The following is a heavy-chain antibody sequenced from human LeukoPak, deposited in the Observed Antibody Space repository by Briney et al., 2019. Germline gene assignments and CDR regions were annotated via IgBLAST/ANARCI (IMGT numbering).Heavy chain of an antibody. CDR3: ARGPRHLCHTNGVCFHDY. CDR1: GGSFSGYY. V-gene: IGHV4-34*01. D-gene: IGHD2-8*01. Sequence: SETLSLTCAVYGGSFSGYYWSWIRQPPGKGLEWIGEINHSGSTNYNPSLKSRVTISVDTSKNQFSLKLSSVTAADTAVYYCARGPRHLCHTNGVCFHDYWGQGTLVTVSS. J-gene: IGHJ4*02. CDR2: INHSGST.